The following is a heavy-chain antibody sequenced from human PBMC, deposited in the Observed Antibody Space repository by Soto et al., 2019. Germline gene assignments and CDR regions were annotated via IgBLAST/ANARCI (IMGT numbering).Heavy chain of an antibody. Sequence: GASVKVSCKASGYTFTSYGISCVRQAPGQGLEWMGWISAYNGNTNYAQKLQGRVTMTTDTSTSTAYMELRSLRSDDTAVYYCAREAVGATTVSGNYFDYWGQGTLVTVSS. D-gene: IGHD1-26*01. V-gene: IGHV1-18*01. J-gene: IGHJ4*02. CDR2: ISAYNGNT. CDR3: AREAVGATTVSGNYFDY. CDR1: GYTFTSYG.